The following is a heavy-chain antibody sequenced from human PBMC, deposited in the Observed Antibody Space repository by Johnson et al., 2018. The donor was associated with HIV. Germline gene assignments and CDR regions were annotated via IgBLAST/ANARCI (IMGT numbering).Heavy chain of an antibody. Sequence: EVQLVESGGGVVRPGGSLRLSCAASGFTFSTYAMHWVRQAPGKGLEWVANIKQDGSEKYYVDSVKGRFTISRDNAKNSLYLQMNSLRAEDTAVYYCARARTELALWGQGTMVTVSS. CDR2: IKQDGSEK. CDR3: ARARTELAL. D-gene: IGHD6-6*01. J-gene: IGHJ3*01. CDR1: GFTFSTYA. V-gene: IGHV3-7*03.